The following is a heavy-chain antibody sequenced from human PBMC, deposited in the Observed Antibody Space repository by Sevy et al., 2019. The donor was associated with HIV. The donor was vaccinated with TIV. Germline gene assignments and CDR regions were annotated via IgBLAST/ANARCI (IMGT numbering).Heavy chain of an antibody. D-gene: IGHD2-2*01. V-gene: IGHV3-21*01. J-gene: IGHJ4*02. CDR2: ISSSSSYI. CDR3: ARGGCTSSSCYLFDY. CDR1: GFTFSSYT. Sequence: GESLKISCVASGFTFSSYTMNWVRQAPGKGLEWVSSISSSSSYIFYADSVKGRFTISRDNAKNSLYLQMNSLRDEDTAVYYCARGGCTSSSCYLFDYWGQGTLVTVSS.